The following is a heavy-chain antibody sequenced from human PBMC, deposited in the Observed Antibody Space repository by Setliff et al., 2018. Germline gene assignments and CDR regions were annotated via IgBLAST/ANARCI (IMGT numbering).Heavy chain of an antibody. Sequence: SETLSLTCAVSGASINSGHYWGWIRQPPGEGLEWIATIYHRGRKYYNPSLQSRVSVSLDTSKNHFSLRLTSMTAADTAVYYRATPGRDDLDSPFEPFDIWGQGTMVTVSS. CDR2: IYHRGRK. D-gene: IGHD3-3*01. V-gene: IGHV4-38-2*01. CDR3: ATPGRDDLDSPFEPFDI. J-gene: IGHJ3*02. CDR1: GASINSGHY.